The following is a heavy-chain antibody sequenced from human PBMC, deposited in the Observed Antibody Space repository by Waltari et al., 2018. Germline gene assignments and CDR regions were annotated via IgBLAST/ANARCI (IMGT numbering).Heavy chain of an antibody. CDR3: ARERTGAEFDY. J-gene: IGHJ4*02. CDR1: GGSISSYY. CDR2: IYYSGST. V-gene: IGHV4-59*01. D-gene: IGHD1-26*01. Sequence: QVQLQESGSGLVKPSETLSLTCTVSGGSISSYYWSWIRQPPGKGLEWIGYIYYSGSTNYNPSLKSRVTISVDTSKNQFSLKLSSVTAADTAVYYCARERTGAEFDYWGQGTLVTVSS.